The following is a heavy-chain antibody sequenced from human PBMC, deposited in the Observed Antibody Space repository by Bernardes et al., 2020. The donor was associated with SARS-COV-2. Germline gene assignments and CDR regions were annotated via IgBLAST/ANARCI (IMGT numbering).Heavy chain of an antibody. CDR3: ASGSYFPLTLDN. J-gene: IGHJ4*02. Sequence: SKTLSLTCTVSGGSISNYYWSWIRQPPGKGLEWIGYIYYSGSTHYNPSLKSRVTISLDTSKNEFSLKLSSVTAADTAVYYCASGSYFPLTLDNWGQGTLVTVSS. V-gene: IGHV4-59*12. CDR2: IYYSGST. D-gene: IGHD1-26*01. CDR1: GGSISNYY.